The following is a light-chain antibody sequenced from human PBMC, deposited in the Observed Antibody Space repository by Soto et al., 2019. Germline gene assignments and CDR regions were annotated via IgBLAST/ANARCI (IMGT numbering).Light chain of an antibody. J-gene: IGKJ4*01. V-gene: IGKV3-15*01. CDR2: GAS. CDR1: QSVSSN. Sequence: EIVMTQSPATLSVSPGERATLSCRASQSVSSNLAWYQQKPGQAPRLLIYGASTRATGIPARFSGSGSGTEFTLTISSLQSEDFAVYYCQQYNNWPPPLTCGGGTKVESK. CDR3: QQYNNWPPPLT.